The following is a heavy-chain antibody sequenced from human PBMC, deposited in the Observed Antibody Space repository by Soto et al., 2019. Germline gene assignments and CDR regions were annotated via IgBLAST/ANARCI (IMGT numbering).Heavy chain of an antibody. D-gene: IGHD3-10*01. J-gene: IGHJ4*02. V-gene: IGHV3-7*01. Sequence: EVQLVESGGGLVQPGGSLKLSCADSGFTFSSFWMNWVRQAPGKGLEWVANIKGDGSEKYYVDSVKGRFTISRDNAKNSLYLEMNSLRAEDTAVYYCAAGFPPDYWGQGTLVTVSS. CDR1: GFTFSSFW. CDR3: AAGFPPDY. CDR2: IKGDGSEK.